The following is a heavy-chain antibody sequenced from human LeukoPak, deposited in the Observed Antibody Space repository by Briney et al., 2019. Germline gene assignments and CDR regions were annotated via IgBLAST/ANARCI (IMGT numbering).Heavy chain of an antibody. Sequence: LRLSCAASGFTFSSFEMNWVRQAPGKGLEWIGYIYYSGSTSNNTPLKSRVTISVDTSKNQFSLKLSSVTAADTAVYYCARDSRGCSSTSCYSYGMDVWGQGTTVTVSS. CDR2: IYYSGST. J-gene: IGHJ6*02. CDR1: GFTFSSFE. V-gene: IGHV4-31*02. CDR3: ARDSRGCSSTSCYSYGMDV. D-gene: IGHD2-2*01.